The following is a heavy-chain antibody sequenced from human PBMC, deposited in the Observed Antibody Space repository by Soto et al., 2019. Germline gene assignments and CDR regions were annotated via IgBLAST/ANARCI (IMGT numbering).Heavy chain of an antibody. CDR3: ARDIVVVVAAKGVFEY. V-gene: IGHV1-46*03. Sequence: GASVKVSCKASGYTFTSYYMHWVRQAPGQGLEWMGIINPSGGSTSYAQKFQGRVTMTRDTSTSTVYMELSSLRSEDTAVYYCARDIVVVVAAKGVFEYWGQGTLVTVSS. CDR1: GYTFTSYY. CDR2: INPSGGST. J-gene: IGHJ4*02. D-gene: IGHD2-15*01.